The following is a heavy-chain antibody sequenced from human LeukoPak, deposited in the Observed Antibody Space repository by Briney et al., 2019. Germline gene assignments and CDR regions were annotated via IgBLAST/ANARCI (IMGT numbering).Heavy chain of an antibody. Sequence: GGSLRLSCAASGFTFSSYGMHWVRQAPGKGLEWAAFIRYDGSNKYYADSVKGRFTISRDNSKNTLYLQMNSLRAEDTAVYYCAKDNGEWLPSDYWGQGTLVTVSS. J-gene: IGHJ4*02. CDR2: IRYDGSNK. D-gene: IGHD5-12*01. V-gene: IGHV3-30*02. CDR3: AKDNGEWLPSDY. CDR1: GFTFSSYG.